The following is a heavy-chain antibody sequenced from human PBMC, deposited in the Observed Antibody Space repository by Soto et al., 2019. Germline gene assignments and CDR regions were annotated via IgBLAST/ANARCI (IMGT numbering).Heavy chain of an antibody. J-gene: IGHJ5*02. V-gene: IGHV3-23*01. CDR2: ISGGGDTT. CDR1: GFTFNNYA. D-gene: IGHD3-10*01. Sequence: EVQLLDSGGGLVQPGGSLRLSCAASGFTFNNYAMTWVRQAPGKGLEWVSAISGGGDTTSYADSVKGRFTVSRDGSRNPLYLQMSSLRAEATALYYCAKGRGGSGSLTPRVDLWGQGTLVTVSS. CDR3: AKGRGGSGSLTPRVDL.